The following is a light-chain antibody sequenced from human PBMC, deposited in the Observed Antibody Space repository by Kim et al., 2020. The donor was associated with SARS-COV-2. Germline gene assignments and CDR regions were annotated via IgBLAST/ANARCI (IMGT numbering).Light chain of an antibody. Sequence: SPGERATLSCRASQSVSSSYLAWYQEKPGQAPRLLIYGASSRATGIPDRFSGSGSGTDFTLTISRLEPEDFAVYYCQQYGSSPLTFGGGTKVDIK. CDR1: QSVSSSY. CDR2: GAS. CDR3: QQYGSSPLT. V-gene: IGKV3-20*01. J-gene: IGKJ4*01.